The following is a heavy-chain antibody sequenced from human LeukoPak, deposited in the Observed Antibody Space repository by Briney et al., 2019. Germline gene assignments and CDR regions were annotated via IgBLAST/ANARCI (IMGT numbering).Heavy chain of an antibody. CDR2: ISSGSVYI. V-gene: IGHV3-21*01. Sequence: LGGSLRLSCAASRFTFSDYSLNWVRQAPGKGLQWVASISSGSVYIYYADSMKGRFTISRDNAKNSLYLQMNSLRAGDTAVYYCARVASSPYWYFDLWGRGTLVTVSS. CDR1: RFTFSDYS. CDR3: ARVASSPYWYFDL. D-gene: IGHD6-13*01. J-gene: IGHJ2*01.